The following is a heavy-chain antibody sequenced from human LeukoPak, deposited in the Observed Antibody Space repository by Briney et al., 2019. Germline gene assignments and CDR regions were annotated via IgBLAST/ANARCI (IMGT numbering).Heavy chain of an antibody. D-gene: IGHD3-16*01. CDR3: VRGPRYYDDSGFHYGVFDI. CDR2: ISSSGRTM. V-gene: IGHV3-48*03. J-gene: IGHJ3*02. Sequence: GGSLRLSCTASGLLFGDYAMTWVRQAPGKGLEWVSYISSSGRTMYYADSVKGRFTVSRDNAKNSLYLQMNSLTAGDTAVYYCVRGPRYYDDSGFHYGVFDIWGQGTVVTVAS. CDR1: GLLFGDYA.